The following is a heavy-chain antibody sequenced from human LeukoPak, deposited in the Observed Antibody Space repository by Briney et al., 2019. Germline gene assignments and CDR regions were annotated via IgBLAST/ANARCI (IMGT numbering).Heavy chain of an antibody. CDR1: GYRFTTYG. D-gene: IGHD3-16*01. CDR3: ARWYDDYIWGRKSYRYFDY. CDR2: ISGYNGDT. V-gene: IGHV1-18*01. Sequence: ASVKVSCKASGYRFTTYGITWVRQAPGQGLEWMGWISGYNGDTKFAQKFQGRVTVTTDTSTSTAYMELRSLRFDDTAVYYCARWYDDYIWGRKSYRYFDYWGQGTLVTVTS. J-gene: IGHJ4*02.